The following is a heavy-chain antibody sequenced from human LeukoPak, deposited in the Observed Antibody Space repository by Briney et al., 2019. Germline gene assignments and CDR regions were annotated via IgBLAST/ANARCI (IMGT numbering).Heavy chain of an antibody. V-gene: IGHV5-10-1*01. D-gene: IGHD6-6*01. J-gene: IGHJ4*02. CDR2: IDPSDSYN. CDR1: GYNFTNYW. Sequence: GGSLRLSCKGSGYNFTNYWISWVRQMPGKGLEWMGTIDPSDSYNNYSPSFQGHVSISAVKSISTAYLQWSSLKASDTAMYYCARAYSRSRFDYWGQGTLVTVSS. CDR3: ARAYSRSRFDY.